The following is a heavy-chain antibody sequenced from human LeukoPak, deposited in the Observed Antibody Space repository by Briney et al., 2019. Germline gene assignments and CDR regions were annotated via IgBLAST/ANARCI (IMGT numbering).Heavy chain of an antibody. CDR2: IIPILGIA. Sequence: ASVKVSCKASGGTFSSYAISWVRQAPGQGLEWMGRIIPILGIANYAQKFQGRVTITADKSTSTAYMELSSLRSEDTAVYYCARHKYSSPTGWFDPWGQGTLVTVSS. J-gene: IGHJ5*02. CDR1: GGTFSSYA. V-gene: IGHV1-69*04. CDR3: ARHKYSSPTGWFDP. D-gene: IGHD6-6*01.